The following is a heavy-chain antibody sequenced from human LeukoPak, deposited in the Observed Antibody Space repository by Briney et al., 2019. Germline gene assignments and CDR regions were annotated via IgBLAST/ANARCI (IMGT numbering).Heavy chain of an antibody. CDR3: ARRNYYDSSGSSFDY. CDR1: GGSISSYY. Sequence: SETLSLTCTVSGGSISSYYWSWIRQPAGKGLEWIGRIYTSGSTNYNPSLKSRVTMSVDTSKNQFSLKLSSVTAADTAVYYCARRNYYDSSGSSFDYWGQGTLVTVSS. J-gene: IGHJ4*02. CDR2: IYTSGST. D-gene: IGHD3-22*01. V-gene: IGHV4-4*07.